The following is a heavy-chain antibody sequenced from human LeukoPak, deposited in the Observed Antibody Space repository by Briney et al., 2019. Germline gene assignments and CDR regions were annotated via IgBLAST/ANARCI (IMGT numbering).Heavy chain of an antibody. Sequence: SETLSLTCAVYGGSFSGYYWSWIRQPPGKGLEWIGEINHSGSTNYNPSLKSRVTISVDTSKNQFSLKLSSVTAADTAVYYCARGRVWGSKADYWGQGTLVTVSS. CDR3: ARGRVWGSKADY. J-gene: IGHJ4*02. D-gene: IGHD7-27*01. V-gene: IGHV4-34*01. CDR1: GGSFSGYY. CDR2: INHSGST.